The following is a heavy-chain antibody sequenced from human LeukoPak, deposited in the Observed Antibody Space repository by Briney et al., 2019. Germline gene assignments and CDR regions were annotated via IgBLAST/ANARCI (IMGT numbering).Heavy chain of an antibody. J-gene: IGHJ4*02. CDR2: ISAYNGNT. D-gene: IGHD6-13*01. CDR1: GYTFTSYA. CDR3: AREEAGSSWYGGDY. Sequence: GASVKVSCKASGYTFTSYAMNWVRQAPGQGLEWMGWISAYNGNTNYAQKLQGRVTMTTDTSTSTAYMELRSLRSDDTAVYYCAREEAGSSWYGGDYWGQGTLVTVSS. V-gene: IGHV1-18*01.